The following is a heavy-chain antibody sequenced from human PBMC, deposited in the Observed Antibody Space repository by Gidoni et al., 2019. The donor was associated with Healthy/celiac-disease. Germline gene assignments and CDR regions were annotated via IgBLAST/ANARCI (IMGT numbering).Heavy chain of an antibody. D-gene: IGHD3-10*01. Sequence: QMQLVQSGPEVKKPGTSVQVSCKASGCTFTSSAMQWVRQARGQRLEWIGWIVVGSGNTNYAQKFQERVTITRDMSTSTAYMELSSLRSEDTAVYYCAAQQTIRGVTWFDPWGQGTLVTVSS. J-gene: IGHJ5*02. CDR1: GCTFTSSA. CDR2: IVVGSGNT. CDR3: AAQQTIRGVTWFDP. V-gene: IGHV1-58*02.